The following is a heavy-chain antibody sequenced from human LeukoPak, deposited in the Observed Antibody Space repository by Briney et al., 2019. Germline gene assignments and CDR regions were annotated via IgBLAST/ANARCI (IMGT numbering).Heavy chain of an antibody. J-gene: IGHJ5*02. CDR2: ISFDGNNI. V-gene: IGHV3-30-3*01. CDR1: AFTFSSSA. D-gene: IGHD3-3*01. CDR3: AGRRITIFGEVIQSRRHYFDP. Sequence: PGGSLRLSCTGSAFTFSSSAFHWVRQAPGKGLEWLSVISFDGNNIHYADSVKGRFTVFRDNSRHTLYLQMNSLGPEDTAVYYCAGRRITIFGEVIQSRRHYFDPWGQGSLVTVSS.